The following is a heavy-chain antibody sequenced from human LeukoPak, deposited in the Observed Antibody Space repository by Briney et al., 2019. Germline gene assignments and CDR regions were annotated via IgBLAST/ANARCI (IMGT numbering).Heavy chain of an antibody. V-gene: IGHV3-21*01. J-gene: IGHJ4*02. CDR1: GFTFSSYS. Sequence: PGGSLRLSCAASGFTFSSYSMNWVRQAPGKGLEWVSSISSSSSYIYYADSVKGRITISRGNAKNSLYLQMNSLRAEDTAVYYCARDIVVVPAAIQYFDYWGQGTLVTVSS. D-gene: IGHD2-2*01. CDR2: ISSSSSYI. CDR3: ARDIVVVPAAIQYFDY.